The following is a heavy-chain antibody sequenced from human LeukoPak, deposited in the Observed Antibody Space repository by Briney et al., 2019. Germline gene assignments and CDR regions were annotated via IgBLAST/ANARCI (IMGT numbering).Heavy chain of an antibody. J-gene: IGHJ4*02. D-gene: IGHD1-26*01. CDR1: GFDFPTHA. V-gene: IGHV3-74*01. Sequence: GGSLRLSCAASGFDFPTHAMHWVRQAPGKGLEWVSRINSDGSDTSYADSVKGRFTISRDNAKNTLYLQMNGLRAGDTALYYCTRGDFYVGAQDYWGQGTLVAVYS. CDR3: TRGDFYVGAQDY. CDR2: INSDGSDT.